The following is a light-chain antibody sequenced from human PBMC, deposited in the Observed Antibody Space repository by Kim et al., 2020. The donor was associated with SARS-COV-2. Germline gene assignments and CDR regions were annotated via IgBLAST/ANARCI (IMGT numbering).Light chain of an antibody. CDR2: TAS. CDR3: HQYYSYPLT. Sequence: ASTGDRVTITWRASQGISGYLAWYQQKAGKAPKLLIYTASTLQSEVPSRFSGGESGTDFTLTISCLQSEDFATYYCHQYYSYPLTFGGGTKVDIK. J-gene: IGKJ4*01. V-gene: IGKV1-8*01. CDR1: QGISGY.